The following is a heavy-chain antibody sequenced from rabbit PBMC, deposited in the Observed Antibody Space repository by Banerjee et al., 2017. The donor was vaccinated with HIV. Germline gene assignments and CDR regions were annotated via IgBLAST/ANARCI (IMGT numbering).Heavy chain of an antibody. Sequence: QEQLVESGGGLVQPEGSLTLTCTASAFSFSNKYVMCWVRQAPGKGLEWIACIYAAVSGSTYYASWAKGRFTISKTSSTTVTLQMTSLTAADTATYFCARDLAGVIGWNFNLWGPGTLVT. J-gene: IGHJ4*01. V-gene: IGHV1S45*01. CDR1: AFSFSNKYV. CDR2: IYAAVSGST. D-gene: IGHD4-1*01. CDR3: ARDLAGVIGWNFNL.